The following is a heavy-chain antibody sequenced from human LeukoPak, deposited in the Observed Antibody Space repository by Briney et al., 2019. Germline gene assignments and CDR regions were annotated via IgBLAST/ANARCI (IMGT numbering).Heavy chain of an antibody. D-gene: IGHD3-10*01. CDR3: ARVPHYYFGYGYFDT. V-gene: IGHV4-34*01. CDR1: GGSFSGYY. Sequence: SETLSLTCAVYGGSFSGYYWSWSRQPPGTGLEWIGEIDQSGTTNYNPSLKSRVTISIDTSKKQFSLTLTSMTAADTAVYYCARVPHYYFGYGYFDTWGQGTRVTVSS. CDR2: IDQSGTT. J-gene: IGHJ4*02.